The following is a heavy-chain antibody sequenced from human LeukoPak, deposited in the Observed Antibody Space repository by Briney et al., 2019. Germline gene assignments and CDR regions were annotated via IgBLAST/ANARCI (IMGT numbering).Heavy chain of an antibody. D-gene: IGHD6-13*01. V-gene: IGHV3-23*01. CDR1: GFTFSSYA. CDR2: ISGSGGST. Sequence: GGSLRLSCAASGFTFSSYAMSWVRQAPGKGLGGVSAISGSGGSTYYADSVKGRFTISRDNSKNTLYLQMNSLRAEDTAVYYCAYRKLYSSSWMGAFDIWGQGTMVTVSS. CDR3: AYRKLYSSSWMGAFDI. J-gene: IGHJ3*02.